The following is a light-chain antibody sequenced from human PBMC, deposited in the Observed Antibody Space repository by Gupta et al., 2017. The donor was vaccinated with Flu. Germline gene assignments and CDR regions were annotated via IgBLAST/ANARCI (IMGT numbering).Light chain of an antibody. CDR3: EQSDTDPLT. V-gene: IGKV2-28*01. J-gene: IGKJ4*01. CDR1: QSVLYSNGNNY. Sequence: IVLSQSPVSLPSASGEQAFISCSPSQSVLYSNGNNYLDWYVQKPGESPQLLIYLGSKLATGVPYRFSGSGSGTDFTLCISTLQAEDFGVYYCEQSDTDPLTFGRGTKVEI. CDR2: LGS.